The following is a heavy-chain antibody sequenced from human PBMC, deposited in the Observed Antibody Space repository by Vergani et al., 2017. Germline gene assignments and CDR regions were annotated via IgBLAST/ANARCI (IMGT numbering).Heavy chain of an antibody. CDR3: AAAYGDYRRVDAFDI. D-gene: IGHD4-17*01. CDR2: IVVGSGNT. CDR1: GFTFNRSV. Sequence: QMQLVQSGPEVKKPGTSVKVSCTASGFTFNRSVVQWVRQARGQRLEWIGWIVVGSGNTNYAQKFQERVTITRDMSTSTAYMELSSLRSEDTAVYYCAAAYGDYRRVDAFDIWGQGTMVTVSS. J-gene: IGHJ3*02. V-gene: IGHV1-58*01.